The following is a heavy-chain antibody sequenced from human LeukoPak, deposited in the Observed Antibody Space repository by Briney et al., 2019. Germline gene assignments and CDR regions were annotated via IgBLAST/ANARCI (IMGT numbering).Heavy chain of an antibody. J-gene: IGHJ3*02. CDR2: IIPILGIA. CDR3: ARGLCSNGVCSPHAFDI. Sequence: ASVKVSCKASGGTFSSYAISWVRQAPGQGLEWMGRIIPILGIANYAQKFQGRVTITADKSTSTAYMELSSLRSEDTAVYYCARGLCSNGVCSPHAFDIWGQGTMVIVSS. D-gene: IGHD2-8*01. CDR1: GGTFSSYA. V-gene: IGHV1-69*04.